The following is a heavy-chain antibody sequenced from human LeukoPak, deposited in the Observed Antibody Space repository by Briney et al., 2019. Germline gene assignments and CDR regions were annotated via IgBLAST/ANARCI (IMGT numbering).Heavy chain of an antibody. V-gene: IGHV3-15*01. CDR3: TTDRGALTN. CDR1: GFTFSDAW. J-gene: IGHJ4*02. D-gene: IGHD3-10*01. Sequence: GGSLRLSCATSGFTFSDAWMSWVRQAPGKGLEWVGRIQRKTDGGPTDYAAPVKGRFTISRDDSKNTLYLQMNSLKAGDTAVYYCTTDRGALTNWGQGTLVTVSS. CDR2: IQRKTDGGPT.